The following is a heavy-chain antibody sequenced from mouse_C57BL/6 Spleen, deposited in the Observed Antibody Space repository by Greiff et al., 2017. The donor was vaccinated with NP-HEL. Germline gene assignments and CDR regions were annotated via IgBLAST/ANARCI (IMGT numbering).Heavy chain of an antibody. CDR2: IHPNSGST. J-gene: IGHJ2*01. D-gene: IGHD1-1*01. Sequence: QVQLQQPGAELVKPGASVKLSCKASGYTFTSYWMHWVKQRPGQGLEWIGMIHPNSGSTNYNEKLKSKAALTVDKSSSTAYMQLISLTSEDSAFYYCARRNYYGSSYEDYWGQGTTLTVSS. V-gene: IGHV1-64*01. CDR3: ARRNYYGSSYEDY. CDR1: GYTFTSYW.